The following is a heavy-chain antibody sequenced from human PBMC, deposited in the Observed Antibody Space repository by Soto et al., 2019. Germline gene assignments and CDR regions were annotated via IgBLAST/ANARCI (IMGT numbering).Heavy chain of an antibody. J-gene: IGHJ6*03. CDR3: ARKGADANYYSYYMDV. Sequence: ASVKVSCKASGYTFTSYDINWVRQATGQGLEWMGWMNPNSGNTGFEQKLKGRVTMTRNNSISTSYMELSSLRSEDTAVYYCARKGADANYYSYYMDVWGKGTTVTVSS. CDR1: GYTFTSYD. V-gene: IGHV1-8*01. CDR2: MNPNSGNT.